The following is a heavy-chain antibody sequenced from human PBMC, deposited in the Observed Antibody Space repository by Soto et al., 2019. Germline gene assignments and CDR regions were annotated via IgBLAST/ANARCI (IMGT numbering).Heavy chain of an antibody. V-gene: IGHV1-69*13. Sequence: GASVKVSCRASGGTFSSYAISWVTQAPGQGLEWMGGIIPIFGTANYAQKLQGRVTITADESTSTAYMELSSLRTEDTAVYYCAREGGQQLALYYYYGMDVWGQGTTVTVSS. CDR2: IIPIFGTA. CDR3: AREGGQQLALYYYYGMDV. D-gene: IGHD6-13*01. CDR1: GGTFSSYA. J-gene: IGHJ6*02.